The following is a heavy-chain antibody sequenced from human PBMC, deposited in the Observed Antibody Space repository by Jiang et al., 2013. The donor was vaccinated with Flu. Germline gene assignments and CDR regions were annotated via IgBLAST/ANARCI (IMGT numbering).Heavy chain of an antibody. Sequence: PGLVKPSETLSLTCTVSGGSISSYYWSWIRQPPGKGLEWIGYIYYSGSTNYNPSLKSRVTISVDTSKNQFSLKLSSVTAADTAVYYCARDYSSGWYWSGWFDPWGQGTLVTVSS. D-gene: IGHD6-19*01. CDR1: GGSISSYY. CDR2: IYYSGST. J-gene: IGHJ5*02. V-gene: IGHV4-59*08. CDR3: ARDYSSGWYWSGWFDP.